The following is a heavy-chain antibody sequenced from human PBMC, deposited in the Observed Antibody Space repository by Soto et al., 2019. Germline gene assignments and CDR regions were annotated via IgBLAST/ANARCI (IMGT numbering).Heavy chain of an antibody. D-gene: IGHD1-20*01. CDR1: GFIFSEFH. Sequence: PGGSLRLSCADSGFIFSEFHMTWIRQAPGKGLELVAYISSRGDTIYYADSVRGRITISRDNDKDSLFLQMSSLRVEDTAVYYCVRDRRISGINRGLDYWGRGTLVTVSS. CDR3: VRDRRISGINRGLDY. J-gene: IGHJ4*02. CDR2: ISSRGDTI. V-gene: IGHV3-11*01.